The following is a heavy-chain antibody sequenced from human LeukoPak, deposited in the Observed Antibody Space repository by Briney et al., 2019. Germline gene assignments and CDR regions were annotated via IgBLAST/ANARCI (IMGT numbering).Heavy chain of an antibody. V-gene: IGHV3-74*01. J-gene: IGHJ3*02. CDR3: ERDRYHGGNSHAFDI. Sequence: GGCLRLSCAAPGLTFISYWRDWVRQAPGKGLVWVSRISSEGSSTIYAHSVKGRFTISRDNAKSTLYQQIDSLRADDTAVSDCERDRYHGGNSHAFDIWGQGTMVIVS. D-gene: IGHD4-23*01. CDR2: ISSEGSST. CDR1: GLTFISYW.